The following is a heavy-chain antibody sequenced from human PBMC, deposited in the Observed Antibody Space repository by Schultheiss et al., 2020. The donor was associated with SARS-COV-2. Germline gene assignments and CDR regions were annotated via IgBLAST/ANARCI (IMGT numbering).Heavy chain of an antibody. CDR2: VYYSGST. J-gene: IGHJ3*02. CDR1: GGSISSYY. D-gene: IGHD3-10*01. Sequence: SQTLSLTCTVSGGSISSYYWSWIRQPPGKGLEWIGYVYYSGSTNYNPSLKSRVTISVDTSMNQFSLKLTSVTAADTAMYYCARDSGSLDAFDIWGQGTMVTVSS. CDR3: ARDSGSLDAFDI. V-gene: IGHV4-59*01.